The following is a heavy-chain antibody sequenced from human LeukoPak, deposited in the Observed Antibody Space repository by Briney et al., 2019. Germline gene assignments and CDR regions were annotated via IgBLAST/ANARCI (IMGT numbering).Heavy chain of an antibody. CDR3: AKDYYDRYFDS. J-gene: IGHJ4*02. V-gene: IGHV3-30*18. D-gene: IGHD3-22*01. CDR2: ISHGGSQT. Sequence: GGSLRLSCAASGFTFSTFGMHWVRQAPGTGLEWVAVISHGGSQTYYADSVKGRFTISRDNSRNTLYLQMNSLRPEDTAVYYCAKDYYDRYFDSWGQGTLVTVSS. CDR1: GFTFSTFG.